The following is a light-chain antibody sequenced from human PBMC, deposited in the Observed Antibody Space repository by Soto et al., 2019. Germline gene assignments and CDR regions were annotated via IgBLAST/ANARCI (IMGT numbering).Light chain of an antibody. CDR1: QSISTW. J-gene: IGKJ1*01. Sequence: EIQMTQSPSTLSASVGDRVTITCRASQSISTWLAWYQHKPGKAPNLLIYKASSLESGVPSRFSGSGSGTEFTLTISSLQPDDVATYYCQQYGRYRTFGQGTKVEIK. V-gene: IGKV1-5*03. CDR3: QQYGRYRT. CDR2: KAS.